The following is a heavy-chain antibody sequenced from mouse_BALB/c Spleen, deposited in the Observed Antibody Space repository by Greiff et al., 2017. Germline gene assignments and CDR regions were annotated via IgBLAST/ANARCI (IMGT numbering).Heavy chain of an antibody. CDR1: GYSFTSYW. Sequence: VQLQQSGPQLVRPGASVKISCKASGYSFTSYWMHWVKQRPGQGLEWIGMIDPSDSETRLNQKFKDKATLTVDKSSSTAYMQLSSPTSEDSAVYYCARGEGSNYAMDYWGQGTSVTVSS. CDR3: ARGEGSNYAMDY. V-gene: IGHV1S126*01. J-gene: IGHJ4*01. CDR2: IDPSDSET.